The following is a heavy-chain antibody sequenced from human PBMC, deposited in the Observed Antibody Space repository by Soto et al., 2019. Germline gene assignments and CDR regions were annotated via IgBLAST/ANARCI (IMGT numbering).Heavy chain of an antibody. CDR1: GFTFSNYA. V-gene: IGHV3-30-3*01. J-gene: IGHJ3*02. Sequence: QVQLVESGGGVVPPGRSLRLSCAASGFTFSNYAMHWVRQAPGKGLEWVAAILSDEINKYSADSVKGRFTISRDNSRHTPYLQMNSLRPEETAVYYCAIIATSGGGDAFDIWGQGTMVTVSS. CDR2: ILSDEINK. D-gene: IGHD6-13*01. CDR3: AIIATSGGGDAFDI.